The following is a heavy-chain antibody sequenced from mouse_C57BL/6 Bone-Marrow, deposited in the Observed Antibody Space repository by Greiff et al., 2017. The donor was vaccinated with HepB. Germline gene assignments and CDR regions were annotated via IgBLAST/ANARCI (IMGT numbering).Heavy chain of an antibody. Sequence: QVQLQQSGPGLVQPSQSLSITCTVSGFSLTSYGVHWVRQSPGKGLEWLGVIWSGGSTDYNAAFISRLSISKDNFKSQVFFKMNSLQADDTAIYYCARKDWDWYFDVWGTGTTVTVSS. J-gene: IGHJ1*03. CDR2: IWSGGST. D-gene: IGHD4-1*01. CDR3: ARKDWDWYFDV. V-gene: IGHV2-2*01. CDR1: GFSLTSYG.